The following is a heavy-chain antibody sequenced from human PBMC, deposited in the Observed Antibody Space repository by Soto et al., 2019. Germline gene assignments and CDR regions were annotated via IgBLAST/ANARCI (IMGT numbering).Heavy chain of an antibody. CDR1: GGSISSYY. Sequence: SETLSLTCTVSGGSISSYYWSWIRQPPGKGLEWIGYIYYSGSTNYNPSLKSRVTISVDTSKNQFSLKLSSVTAADTAVYYCARGRNWNYRGYYYYYGMDVWGQGTTVTVSS. V-gene: IGHV4-59*01. CDR2: IYYSGST. CDR3: ARGRNWNYRGYYYYYGMDV. J-gene: IGHJ6*02. D-gene: IGHD1-7*01.